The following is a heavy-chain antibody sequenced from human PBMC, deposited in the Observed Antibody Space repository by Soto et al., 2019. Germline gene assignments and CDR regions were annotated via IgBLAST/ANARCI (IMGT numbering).Heavy chain of an antibody. J-gene: IGHJ4*02. CDR1: GLNFSNYA. V-gene: IGHV3-23*01. CDR3: AKDQGSSWYEIDY. CDR2: ISGSGGST. D-gene: IGHD6-13*01. Sequence: GGSLRVSCAAAGLNFSNYAVTWVRQAPGKGLEWVSTISGSGGSTYYADSVKGRFTISRDNSKNTLYLQMNSLRAEDTAVYYCAKDQGSSWYEIDYWGRGTLVTVSS.